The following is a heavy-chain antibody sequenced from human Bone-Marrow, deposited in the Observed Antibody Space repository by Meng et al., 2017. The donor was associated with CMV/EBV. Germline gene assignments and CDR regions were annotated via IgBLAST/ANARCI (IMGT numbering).Heavy chain of an antibody. D-gene: IGHD3-9*01. Sequence: ASVKVSCKASGYTFTSYYMHWVRQAPGQGLEWMGIINPSGGSTSYAQKFQGRVTMTRDTSTSTVYMELSSLRSEDTAVYYCARFYYDILTGYYNDYWGQGTLVTVSS. V-gene: IGHV1-46*01. CDR1: GYTFTSYY. J-gene: IGHJ4*02. CDR3: ARFYYDILTGYYNDY. CDR2: INPSGGST.